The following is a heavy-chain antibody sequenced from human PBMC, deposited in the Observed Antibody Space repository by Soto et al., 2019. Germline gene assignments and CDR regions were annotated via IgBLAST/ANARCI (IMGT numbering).Heavy chain of an antibody. V-gene: IGHV1-69*13. CDR1: GGTFSNYS. CDR2: ILPVFGTT. J-gene: IGHJ5*02. D-gene: IGHD6-6*01. CDR3: ARVLESKYSSSSGWFDT. Sequence: SVKVSFKASGGTFSNYSFSWVRQAPGQGLQWMGGILPVFGTTKYSQRFQGRVTITADESTSTAYMEVSSLRSEDTAVYYCARVLESKYSSSSGWFDTWGQGTLVTVSS.